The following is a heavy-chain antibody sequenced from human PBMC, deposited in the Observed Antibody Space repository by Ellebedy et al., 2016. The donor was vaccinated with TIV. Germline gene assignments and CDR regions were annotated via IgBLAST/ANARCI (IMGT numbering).Heavy chain of an antibody. V-gene: IGHV4-59*11. D-gene: IGHD5-24*01. CDR1: GGSISGHY. Sequence: MPSETLSLTCVVSGGSISGHYWSWIRQPPGKGLEWIGYIYSSGNTNYSPSLESRITISLDTSKNQFSLSLSSVTAADTAVYYCARGRDAYPGYFDYWGQGIPVTVSS. J-gene: IGHJ4*02. CDR3: ARGRDAYPGYFDY. CDR2: IYSSGNT.